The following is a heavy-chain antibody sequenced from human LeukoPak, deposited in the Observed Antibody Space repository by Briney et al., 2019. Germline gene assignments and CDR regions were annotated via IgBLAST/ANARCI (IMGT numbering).Heavy chain of an antibody. CDR2: INHSGST. J-gene: IGHJ4*02. Sequence: SETLSLTCAVYGGSFSGYYWSWIRQPPGKGLEWIGEINHSGSTNYNPSLKSRVTISVDTSKNQFSLKLSSVTAADTAVYYCARVPTYYYAYLHYFDYWGQGTLVTVSS. V-gene: IGHV4-34*01. CDR1: GGSFSGYY. CDR3: ARVPTYYYAYLHYFDY. D-gene: IGHD3-10*01.